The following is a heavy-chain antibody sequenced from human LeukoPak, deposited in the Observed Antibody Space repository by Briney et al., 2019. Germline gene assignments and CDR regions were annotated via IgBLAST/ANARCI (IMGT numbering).Heavy chain of an antibody. Sequence: SETLSLTCTVSGGSISSYYWSWIRQPPGKGLEWIGYIYYSGSTNYNPSLKSRVTISVDTSKNQFSLKLSSVTAADTAVYYCARGHSGYDLYYFDYWDQGTLVTVSS. J-gene: IGHJ4*02. CDR2: IYYSGST. CDR3: ARGHSGYDLYYFDY. D-gene: IGHD5-12*01. V-gene: IGHV4-59*01. CDR1: GGSISSYY.